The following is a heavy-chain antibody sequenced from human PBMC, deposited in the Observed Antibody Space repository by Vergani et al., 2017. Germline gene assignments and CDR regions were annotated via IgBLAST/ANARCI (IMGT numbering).Heavy chain of an antibody. CDR1: GYTFTGYY. CDR3: ARLRYFDWLVRGDYYYGMDV. D-gene: IGHD3-9*01. Sequence: QVQLVQSGAEVKKPGASVKVSCKASGYTFTGYYMHWVRQAPGQGLEWMGWINTNTGNPTYAQGFTGRFVFSLDTSVSTAYLQISSLKAEDTAVYYCARLRYFDWLVRGDYYYGMDVWGQGTTVTVSS. V-gene: IGHV7-4-1*02. J-gene: IGHJ6*02. CDR2: INTNTGNP.